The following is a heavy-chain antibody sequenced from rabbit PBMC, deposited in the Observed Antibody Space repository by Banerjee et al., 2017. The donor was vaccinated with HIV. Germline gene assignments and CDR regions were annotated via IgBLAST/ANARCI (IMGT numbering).Heavy chain of an antibody. CDR3: ARRGSDWADDL. CDR2: INSSSGNP. D-gene: IGHD4-1*01. CDR1: GFSFSNRCA. J-gene: IGHJ4*01. Sequence: QEQLEESGGGLVQPGGPLTLTCTVSGFSFSNRCAMCWFRQTPGKGLKWIACINSSSGNPVYTRWVKGRFTITKTSSTTVSLQMTSLTAADTATYFCARRGSDWADDLWGQGTLVTVS. V-gene: IGHV1S45*01.